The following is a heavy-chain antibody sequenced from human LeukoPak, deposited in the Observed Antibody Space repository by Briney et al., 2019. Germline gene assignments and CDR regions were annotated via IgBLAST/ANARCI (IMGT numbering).Heavy chain of an antibody. Sequence: ASVKVSCKASGYTFTGYYMHWARQAPGQGLEWMGWINPNSGGTNYAQKFQGRVTMTRDTSISTAYMELSRLRSDDTAVYYCARDTSRGYGMDVWGQGTTVTVSS. D-gene: IGHD3-16*01. J-gene: IGHJ6*02. V-gene: IGHV1-2*02. CDR2: INPNSGGT. CDR1: GYTFTGYY. CDR3: ARDTSRGYGMDV.